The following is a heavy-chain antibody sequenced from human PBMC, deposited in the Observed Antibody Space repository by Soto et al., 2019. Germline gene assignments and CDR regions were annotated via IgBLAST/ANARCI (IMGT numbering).Heavy chain of an antibody. V-gene: IGHV4-34*01. CDR3: ARGGWFDP. J-gene: IGHJ5*02. Sequence: PSETLSLTCAFYCGSFIGYYWSWIRQPPGKGLEWIGEINHSGSTNYNPSLKSRVTISVDTSKNQFSLKLSTVTAADTAVYYCARGGWFDPWGQGTLVTVSS. CDR2: INHSGST. CDR1: CGSFIGYY.